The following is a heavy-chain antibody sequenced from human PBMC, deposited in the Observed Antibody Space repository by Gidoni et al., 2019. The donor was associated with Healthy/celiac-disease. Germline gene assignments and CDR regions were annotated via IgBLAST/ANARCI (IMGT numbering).Heavy chain of an antibody. Sequence: QVTLKESGPALVKPTQTLTLTCTFSGFSLSTSGMRVSWIRQPPGKALEWLARIDWDDDKFYSTSLKTRLTISKDTSKNQVVLTMTNMDPVDTATYYCARMIPSSAVGAFDIWGQGTMVTVSS. CDR1: GFSLSTSGMR. D-gene: IGHD6-6*01. J-gene: IGHJ3*02. CDR2: IDWDDDK. V-gene: IGHV2-70*04. CDR3: ARMIPSSAVGAFDI.